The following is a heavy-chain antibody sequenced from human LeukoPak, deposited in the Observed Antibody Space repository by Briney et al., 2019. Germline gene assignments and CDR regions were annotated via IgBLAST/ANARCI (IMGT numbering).Heavy chain of an antibody. Sequence: ASVKVSCKVSGYTLTELSMHWVRQAPGKGLEWMGGFDPEDGETIYAQKFQGRVTMTEDTSTDTAYMELSSLRSEDTAVYYCARDYCSGGSCYSPGAFDIWGQGTMVTVSS. D-gene: IGHD2-15*01. CDR3: ARDYCSGGSCYSPGAFDI. J-gene: IGHJ3*02. V-gene: IGHV1-24*01. CDR1: GYTLTELS. CDR2: FDPEDGET.